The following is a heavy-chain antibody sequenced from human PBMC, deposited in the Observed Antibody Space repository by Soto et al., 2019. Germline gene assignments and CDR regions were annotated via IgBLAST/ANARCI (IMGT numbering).Heavy chain of an antibody. D-gene: IGHD1-26*01. J-gene: IGHJ5*02. V-gene: IGHV4-39*01. CDR3: ARLASGSNWFDP. Sequence: SGTLSPTVTVSGGSIRGSSYYWGWIRQPPGKGLEWIGSIYYSGSTYYNPSLKSRVTISVDTSKNQFSLKLSSVTAADTAVYYCARLASGSNWFDPWGQGTLVTVSS. CDR1: GGSIRGSSYY. CDR2: IYYSGST.